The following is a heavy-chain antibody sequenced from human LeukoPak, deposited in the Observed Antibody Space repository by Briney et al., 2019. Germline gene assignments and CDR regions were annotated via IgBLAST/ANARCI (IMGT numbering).Heavy chain of an antibody. J-gene: IGHJ4*02. D-gene: IGHD3-10*01. V-gene: IGHV4-34*01. CDR3: ARAPRYGSGSSLYFDY. Sequence: SETLSLTCAVYGGSFSGYYWSWIRQPLGKGLEWIGEINHSGSTNYNPSLKSRVTISVDTSKNQFSLKLSSVTAADTAVYYCARAPRYGSGSSLYFDYWGQGTLVTVSS. CDR1: GGSFSGYY. CDR2: INHSGST.